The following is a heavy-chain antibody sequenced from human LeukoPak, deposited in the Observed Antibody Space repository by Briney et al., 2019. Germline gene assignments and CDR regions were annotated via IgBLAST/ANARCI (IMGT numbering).Heavy chain of an antibody. D-gene: IGHD5-24*01. CDR3: AGPSKQLAS. V-gene: IGHV4-34*01. Sequence: KSSETLSLTCAVYGVSFSGYYWSWIRQPPGKGLEWIGEINHSGSTNYNPSLKSRVTISVDTSKNQFSLKLTSVTAADTAVYYCAGPSKQLASWGQGTLVTVSS. CDR2: INHSGST. J-gene: IGHJ5*02. CDR1: GVSFSGYY.